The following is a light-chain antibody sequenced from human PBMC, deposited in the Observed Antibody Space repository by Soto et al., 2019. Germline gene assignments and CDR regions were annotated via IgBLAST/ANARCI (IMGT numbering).Light chain of an antibody. CDR3: QQRSNWPPT. V-gene: IGKV3-15*01. Sequence: EIVMTQSPATLSVSPGERATLSCRASQSVSSNLAWYQQKPGQAPRLLIYGASTTATGIPARFSGSGSGTEFTLTIGSLEPEDFAVYYCQQRSNWPPTFGGGTKVDIK. CDR1: QSVSSN. J-gene: IGKJ4*01. CDR2: GAS.